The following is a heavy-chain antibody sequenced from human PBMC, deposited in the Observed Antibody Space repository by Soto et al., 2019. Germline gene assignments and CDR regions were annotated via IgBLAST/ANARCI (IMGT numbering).Heavy chain of an antibody. V-gene: IGHV3-23*01. Sequence: EVHLLESGGGLVQPGGSLRLSCAASGFTFSNCSMSWFRRAPGGGLHWVAGIGGSGRKTYYADSVKGRFTISKENSKNTVFLQMNSLRAEDTAIYYCAKDGLSDSPSAIDYWGHGTLVTVSP. D-gene: IGHD2-21*02. CDR3: AKDGLSDSPSAIDY. CDR1: GFTFSNCS. J-gene: IGHJ4*01. CDR2: IGGSGRKT.